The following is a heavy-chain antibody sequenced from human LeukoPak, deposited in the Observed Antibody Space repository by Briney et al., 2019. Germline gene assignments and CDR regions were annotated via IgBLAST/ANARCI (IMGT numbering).Heavy chain of an antibody. J-gene: IGHJ3*02. D-gene: IGHD2-15*01. CDR2: INHSGST. Sequence: SETLSLTCAVYWGSFSGYYWSWIRQPPGKGLEWMGEINHSGSTNYNPSLKSRVTISVDTSKNQFSLKVNSVTAADTAVYYCAGLSTKSGGADSMTFDIWGQGTMVTVSS. V-gene: IGHV4-34*01. CDR1: WGSFSGYY. CDR3: AGLSTKSGGADSMTFDI.